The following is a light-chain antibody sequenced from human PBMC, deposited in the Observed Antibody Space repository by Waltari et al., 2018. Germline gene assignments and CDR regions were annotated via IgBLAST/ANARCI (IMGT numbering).Light chain of an antibody. CDR3: HQSAGSPQT. CDR2: GAS. Sequence: DIVMTQSPGILSLSQGERDTRSCRASKNLSANYVTWYQQRPGQPPRLLIFGASSRAAGIPDRFSGRGSATDFTLTINRLEPEDFTMYFCHQSAGSPQTFGQGTKLDIK. CDR1: KNLSANY. V-gene: IGKV3-20*01. J-gene: IGKJ2*01.